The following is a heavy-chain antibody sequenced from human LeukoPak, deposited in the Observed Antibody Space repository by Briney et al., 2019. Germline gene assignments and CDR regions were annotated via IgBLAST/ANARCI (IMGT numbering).Heavy chain of an antibody. V-gene: IGHV4-30-4*01. D-gene: IGHD5-24*01. J-gene: IGHJ4*02. CDR1: GASISSGVYY. CDR3: ARDGYNSGYFDY. CDR2: IYYIRST. Sequence: SQTLSLTCTVSGASISSGVYYWNWIRQPPGKGLEWIGYIYYIRSTSYSPSLKSRLTISVDTSKNQFSLKLSSVTAADTAVYYCARDGYNSGYFDYWGQGTLVTVSS.